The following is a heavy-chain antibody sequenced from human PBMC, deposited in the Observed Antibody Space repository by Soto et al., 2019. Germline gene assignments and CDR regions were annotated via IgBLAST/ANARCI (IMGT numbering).Heavy chain of an antibody. D-gene: IGHD4-4*01. CDR1: GYTFTRNG. CDR3: AAAPRIGTTVYYYYGMDV. Sequence: GSVKVSCKAFGYTFTRNGISWVRQAPGQGLEWMGWISVYNGNTNYAQNFQERVTITRDMSTSAAYMELSSLRSEDTAVYYCAAAPRIGTTVYYYYGMDVWGQGTAVTV. CDR2: ISVYNGNT. V-gene: IGHV1-18*01. J-gene: IGHJ6*02.